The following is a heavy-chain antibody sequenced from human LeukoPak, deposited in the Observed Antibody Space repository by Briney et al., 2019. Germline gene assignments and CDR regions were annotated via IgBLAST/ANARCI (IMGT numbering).Heavy chain of an antibody. CDR3: ARDSRRVGATGGSDY. CDR1: GFTFSNYW. V-gene: IGHV3-7*03. Sequence: GGSLRLSCAASGFTFSNYWMAWVRQAPGKGPEWVANIKQDGTEKNYVDSVKGRFTISRDNAKNSLYLQLSSLRADDTAVYYCARDSRRVGATGGSDYWGQGTLVTVSS. D-gene: IGHD1-26*01. J-gene: IGHJ4*02. CDR2: IKQDGTEK.